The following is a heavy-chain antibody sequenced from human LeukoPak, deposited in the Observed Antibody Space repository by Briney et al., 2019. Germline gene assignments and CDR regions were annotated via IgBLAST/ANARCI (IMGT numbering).Heavy chain of an antibody. CDR2: IGTAGDT. Sequence: GGSLRLSCAASGFTFSSHDMHWVRQATGKGLEWVSTIGTAGDTYYPGSVKGRFTISRENAKNSLYLQMNILKAGDTAMYYCARGGPGYYLDYWGQGTLVTVSS. J-gene: IGHJ4*02. CDR3: ARGGPGYYLDY. CDR1: GFTFSSHD. V-gene: IGHV3-13*01.